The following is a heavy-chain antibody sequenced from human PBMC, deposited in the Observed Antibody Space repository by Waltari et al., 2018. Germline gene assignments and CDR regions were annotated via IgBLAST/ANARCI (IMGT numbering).Heavy chain of an antibody. CDR1: GYTFTSYY. Sequence: QVQLVQSGAEVKKPGASVKVSCKASGYTFTSYYMHWVRQAPGQGLEWMGIINPSGGSTSYAQKFQGRVTMTRDTSTSTVYMELSSLRSEDTAVYYCARDSTLIAAAGVFDYWGQGTLVIVSS. J-gene: IGHJ4*02. CDR3: ARDSTLIAAAGVFDY. D-gene: IGHD6-13*01. V-gene: IGHV1-46*01. CDR2: INPSGGST.